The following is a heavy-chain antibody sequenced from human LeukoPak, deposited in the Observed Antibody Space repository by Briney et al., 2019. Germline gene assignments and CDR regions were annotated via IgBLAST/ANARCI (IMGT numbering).Heavy chain of an antibody. Sequence: GGSLRLSCAASGFTVSSNYMSWVRQAPGKGLEWVSVIYSGGSTYYADSVRGRFTISRDNSKNTLYLQMNSLRAEDTAVYYCARALMYYDILTGRDAFDIWGQGTWSPSLQ. D-gene: IGHD3-9*01. CDR2: IYSGGST. J-gene: IGHJ3*02. CDR3: ARALMYYDILTGRDAFDI. CDR1: GFTVSSNY. V-gene: IGHV3-53*01.